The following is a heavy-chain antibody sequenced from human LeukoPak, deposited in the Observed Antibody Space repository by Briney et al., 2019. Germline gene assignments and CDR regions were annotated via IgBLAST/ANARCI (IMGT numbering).Heavy chain of an antibody. V-gene: IGHV4-38-2*02. CDR3: ARAHSPYYYYYMDV. D-gene: IGHD4-11*01. J-gene: IGHJ6*03. CDR2: IYHSGST. Sequence: SETLSLTCTVFGYSISSGYYWGWIRQPPGKGLEWIGSIYHSGSTYYNPSLKSRVTISVDTSKNQFSLKLSSVTAADTAVYYCARAHSPYYYYYMDVWGKGTTVTVSS. CDR1: GYSISSGYY.